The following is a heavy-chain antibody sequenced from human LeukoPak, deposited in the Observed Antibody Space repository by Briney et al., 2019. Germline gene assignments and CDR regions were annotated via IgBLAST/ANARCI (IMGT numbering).Heavy chain of an antibody. CDR1: RFSLSTSGVG. J-gene: IGHJ4*02. Sequence: SSPTLVRPASAFTLTCTFTRFSLSTSGVGVGWIRQPPANTLDWLALIYWNDYKRYSPSLKSTLTITKDTSKNQVVLTMANMDPVDTATYYCARGVGATLGIGYWGQGTLVTVSS. CDR3: ARGVGATLGIGY. D-gene: IGHD1-26*01. V-gene: IGHV2-5*01. CDR2: IYWNDYK.